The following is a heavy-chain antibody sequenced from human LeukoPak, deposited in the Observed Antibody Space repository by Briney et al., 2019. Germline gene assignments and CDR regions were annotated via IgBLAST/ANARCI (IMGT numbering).Heavy chain of an antibody. CDR1: GGSISSGSYY. CDR2: IYYSGST. D-gene: IGHD4-11*01. V-gene: IGHV4-39*01. Sequence: SETLSLTCTVSGGSISSGSYYWGWIRQPPGKGLEWIGSIYYSGSTYYNPSLKSRVTISVDTSKNQFSLKLTSVTAADTAVYYCARFTPSSDYQFAFDYWGQGTLVTVSS. CDR3: ARFTPSSDYQFAFDY. J-gene: IGHJ4*02.